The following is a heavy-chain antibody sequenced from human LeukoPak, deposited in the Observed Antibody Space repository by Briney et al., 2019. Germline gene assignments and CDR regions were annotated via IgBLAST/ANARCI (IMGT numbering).Heavy chain of an antibody. D-gene: IGHD3-10*01. CDR1: GYTFTSYD. CDR3: ARGFGSGSYYYYMDV. J-gene: IGHJ6*03. V-gene: IGHV1-18*01. CDR2: ISGYNGNT. Sequence: ASVKVSCRASGYTFTSYDVSWVRQAPGQGLEWMGWISGYNGNTNYAQKLQGRVTMTTDTSTTTAYMELRSLRSDDTAVYYCARGFGSGSYYYYMDVWGKGTTVTVSS.